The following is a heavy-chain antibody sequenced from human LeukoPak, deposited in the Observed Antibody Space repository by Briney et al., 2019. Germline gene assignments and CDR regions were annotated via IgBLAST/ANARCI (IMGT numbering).Heavy chain of an antibody. CDR2: IRYEGSNK. CDR1: GFTFSSYG. J-gene: IGHJ4*02. D-gene: IGHD2-2*01. V-gene: IGHV3-30*02. CDR3: AKDRSVAVPTYYFDY. Sequence: GGSLRLSCAASGFTFSSYGMHWVRQAPGKGLERVAFIRYEGSNKYYADSVKGRFTISRDNSKNTLYLQMNSLRAEDTAVYYCAKDRSVAVPTYYFDYWGQGTLVTVSS.